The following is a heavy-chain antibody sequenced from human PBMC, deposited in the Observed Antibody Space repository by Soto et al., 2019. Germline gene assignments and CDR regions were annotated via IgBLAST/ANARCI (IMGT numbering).Heavy chain of an antibody. Sequence: GGSLRLSCAASGFTFSSYWMSWVRQAPGKGLEWVANIKQDGSEKYYVDSVKGRFTISRDNAKNSLNLQMNSLRAEDTAVYYCARDIRGYDSSGYYWYFDLWGRGTLVTVSS. CDR2: IKQDGSEK. J-gene: IGHJ2*01. CDR1: GFTFSSYW. V-gene: IGHV3-7*01. D-gene: IGHD3-22*01. CDR3: ARDIRGYDSSGYYWYFDL.